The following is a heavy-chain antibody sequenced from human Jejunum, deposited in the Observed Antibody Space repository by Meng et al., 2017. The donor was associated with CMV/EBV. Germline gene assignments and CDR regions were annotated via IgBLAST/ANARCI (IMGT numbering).Heavy chain of an antibody. J-gene: IGHJ5*01. Sequence: SGFTFSTYAMNWVRQAPGKGLEWVSAIAGSGDNTYYADSVKGRFTISRDNSKNTLYLQMNNLRAEDTAVYYCAKKRGDRSTVYTRLDSWGQGTLVTVSS. V-gene: IGHV3-23*01. CDR1: GFTFSTYA. D-gene: IGHD3-10*01. CDR2: IAGSGDNT. CDR3: AKKRGDRSTVYTRLDS.